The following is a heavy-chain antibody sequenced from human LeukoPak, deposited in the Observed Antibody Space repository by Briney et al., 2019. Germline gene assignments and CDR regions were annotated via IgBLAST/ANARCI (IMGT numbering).Heavy chain of an antibody. V-gene: IGHV3-30*02. CDR1: GFTFSTYG. Sequence: PGGSLRLSCAASGFTFSTYGMHWVRQAPGKGLEWVTFIQYDGSNKYDADSVKGRFTISRGNSKNTLYLQMNSLRDEDTAVYYCAAPNGGSLSFDSWGQGTLVTVSS. CDR3: AAPNGGSLSFDS. J-gene: IGHJ4*02. CDR2: IQYDGSNK. D-gene: IGHD7-27*01.